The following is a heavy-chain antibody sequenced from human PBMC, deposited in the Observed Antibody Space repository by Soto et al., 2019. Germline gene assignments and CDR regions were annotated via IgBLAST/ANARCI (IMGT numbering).Heavy chain of an antibody. CDR3: ANSAMVRGLLSPYYFDY. D-gene: IGHD3-10*01. J-gene: IGHJ4*02. CDR1: GFTFSSYA. V-gene: IGHV3-23*01. CDR2: ISGSGGST. Sequence: EVQLLESGGGLVQPGGSLRLSCAASGFTFSSYAMSWVRQAPGKGLEWVSAISGSGGSTYYADSVKGRFTISRDNSKNTLYLQMNSLGAEDTDVYYCANSAMVRGLLSPYYFDYWGQGTLVTVSS.